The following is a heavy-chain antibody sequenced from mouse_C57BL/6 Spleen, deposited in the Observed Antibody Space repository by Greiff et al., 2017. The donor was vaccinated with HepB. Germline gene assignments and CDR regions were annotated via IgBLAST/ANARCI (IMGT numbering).Heavy chain of an antibody. CDR3: TRDSDGSLFDY. CDR2: ISSGGDYI. Sequence: EVQRVESGEGLVKPGGSLKLSCAASGFTFSSYAMSWVRQTPEKRLEWVAYISSGGDYIYYADTVKGRFTISRDNARNTLYLQMSSLRSEDTAMYYCTRDSDGSLFDYWGQGTTLTVSS. J-gene: IGHJ2*01. V-gene: IGHV5-9-1*02. CDR1: GFTFSSYA. D-gene: IGHD1-1*01.